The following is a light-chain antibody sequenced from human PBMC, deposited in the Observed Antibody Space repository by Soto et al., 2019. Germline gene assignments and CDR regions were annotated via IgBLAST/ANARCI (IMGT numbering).Light chain of an antibody. Sequence: QSALTQPASVSGSPGQSITISCTGTTSDVGLYNYVSWYQQHPGKAPKLMISEVSNRPSGVSNRFSGSKSGNTASLTISGLQAEDEADYYCSSYTSSDTLVFGAGTQLTVL. CDR2: EVS. CDR1: TSDVGLYNY. V-gene: IGLV2-14*01. CDR3: SSYTSSDTLV. J-gene: IGLJ2*01.